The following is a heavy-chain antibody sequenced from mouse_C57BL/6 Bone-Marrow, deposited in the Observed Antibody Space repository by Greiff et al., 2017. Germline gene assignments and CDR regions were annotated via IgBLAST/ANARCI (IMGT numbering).Heavy chain of an antibody. V-gene: IGHV1-82*01. Sequence: QVQLQQSGPELVKPGASVKISCKASGYAFSSSWMNWVKQRPGKGLEWIGRIYPGDGDTNYNGKFKGKATLTADKSSSTAYMQLSSLTSGDSAVYFCARNYYGSSYDYWGQGTTLTVSS. CDR1: GYAFSSSW. J-gene: IGHJ2*01. CDR2: IYPGDGDT. CDR3: ARNYYGSSYDY. D-gene: IGHD1-1*01.